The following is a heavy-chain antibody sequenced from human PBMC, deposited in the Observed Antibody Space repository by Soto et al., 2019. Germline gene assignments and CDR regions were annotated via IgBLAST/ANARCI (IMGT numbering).Heavy chain of an antibody. J-gene: IGHJ6*02. Sequence: QVQLVESGGGVVQPGRSLRLSCAASGFSFSAYDVHWVRQAPGKGLEWRALIWFDGSNQYYADSVKGRFSISRDNYMNTLYLQMNSLRAEDTAVYYCARDGRYYDIWSGNYRGNYGMDVWGQGTTVTVSS. CDR2: IWFDGSNQ. CDR1: GFSFSAYD. CDR3: ARDGRYYDIWSGNYRGNYGMDV. D-gene: IGHD3-3*01. V-gene: IGHV3-33*01.